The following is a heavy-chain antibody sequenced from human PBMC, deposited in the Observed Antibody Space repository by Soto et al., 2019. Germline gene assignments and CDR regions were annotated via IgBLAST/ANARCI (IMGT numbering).Heavy chain of an antibody. D-gene: IGHD2-2*01. CDR1: GYTFTSYA. CDR2: INAGNGNT. CDR3: ARAPSVVPAAIGFDY. V-gene: IGHV1-3*01. J-gene: IGHJ4*02. Sequence: QVQLVQSGAEVKKPGASVKVSCKASGYTFTSYAMHWVRQAPGQRLEWMGWINAGNGNTKYSQKFQGRVTITRDTSXXTAYMELSSLRSEDTAVYYCARAPSVVPAAIGFDYWGQGTLVTVSS.